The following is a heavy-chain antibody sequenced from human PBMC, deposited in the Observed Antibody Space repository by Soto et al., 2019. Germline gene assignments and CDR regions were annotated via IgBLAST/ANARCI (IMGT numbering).Heavy chain of an antibody. CDR2: IWYDGSNK. CDR1: GFMFSSHG. CDR3: GPDTLDY. V-gene: IGHV3-33*01. J-gene: IGHJ4*02. Sequence: QVQLVESGGGVAQPGRSLRLSCAASGFMFSSHGMRWIRQAPGKGLEWVAVIWYDGSNKYYADSVKGRSTISRDNSKNTLYLQINSLRVEATDVYYSGPDTLDYWGQGTLVTVSS.